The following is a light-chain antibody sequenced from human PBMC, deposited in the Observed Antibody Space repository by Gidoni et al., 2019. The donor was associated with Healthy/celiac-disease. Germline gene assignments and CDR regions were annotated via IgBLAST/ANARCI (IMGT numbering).Light chain of an antibody. J-gene: IGKJ1*01. CDR2: AAS. Sequence: DIQMTPSPSSLSSSVGDRVTITCRASQSISRSVNWYQQKPGKAPHLLCYAASSMQSGVQARCRGSGARTDFNLTISVVQPEYFASYYWQHGYCTPTFGQGTKVEIK. CDR1: QSISRS. V-gene: IGKV1-39*01. CDR3: QHGYCTPT.